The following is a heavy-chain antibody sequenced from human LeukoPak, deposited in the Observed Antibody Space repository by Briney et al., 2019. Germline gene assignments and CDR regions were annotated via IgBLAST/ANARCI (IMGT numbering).Heavy chain of an antibody. CDR3: ARGFSH. J-gene: IGHJ4*02. CDR2: IDHSGST. Sequence: SETLSLTCAVYGGSFIDYYWSWLRQPPGKGLEWIGEIDHSGSTTYNPSLKSRVTISVDTSKNQFALKLNSVTAADTAVYYCARGFSHWGQGTLVTVSS. CDR1: GGSFIDYY. V-gene: IGHV4-34*01.